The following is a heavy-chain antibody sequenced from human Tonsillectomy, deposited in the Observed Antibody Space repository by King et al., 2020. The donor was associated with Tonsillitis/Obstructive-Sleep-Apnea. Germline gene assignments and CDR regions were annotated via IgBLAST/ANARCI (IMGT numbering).Heavy chain of an antibody. Sequence: VQLVESGAEVKEPGESLKISCKGSGYSFTRNWIAWVRQMPGKGLEWMGIIYPRDSDTKYSPSFQGQVTISADKSISTAYLQWSSLKASDTAIYYCARHHVGRYYFDYWGQGTLVTVSS. CDR2: IYPRDSDT. CDR1: GYSFTRNW. CDR3: ARHHVGRYYFDY. J-gene: IGHJ4*02. D-gene: IGHD1-14*01. V-gene: IGHV5-51*01.